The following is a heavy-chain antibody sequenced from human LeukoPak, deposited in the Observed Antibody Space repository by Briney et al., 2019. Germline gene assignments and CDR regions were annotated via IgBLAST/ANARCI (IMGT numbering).Heavy chain of an antibody. V-gene: IGHV3-74*01. J-gene: IGHJ4*02. CDR2: INSDGSST. CDR1: GVTFSSYW. CDR3: ARDPHDCSSTSCYNY. D-gene: IGHD2-2*02. Sequence: GGSLRLSCAASGVTFSSYWMHWVRQAPGKGLVWVSRINSDGSSTSYADSVKGRFTISRDNAKNTLYLQMNRLRAEDTAVYYCARDPHDCSSTSCYNYWGQGTLVTVSS.